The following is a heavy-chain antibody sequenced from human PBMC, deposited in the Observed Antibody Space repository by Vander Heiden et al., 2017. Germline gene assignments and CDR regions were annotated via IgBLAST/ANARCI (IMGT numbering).Heavy chain of an antibody. CDR3: ARVAYYDILTGPRAIFDY. CDR1: GGPVSSGSYS. D-gene: IGHD3-9*01. CDR2: IYYSGST. Sequence: QVQLQESGPGLVKPSETLSLTCTVSGGPVSSGSYSWSWFGQPPGKGLEWIGYIYYSGSTNYNPSLKSRVTISVDTSKNQFSLKLSSVTAADTAVYYCARVAYYDILTGPRAIFDYWGQGTLVTVSS. J-gene: IGHJ4*02. V-gene: IGHV4-61*01.